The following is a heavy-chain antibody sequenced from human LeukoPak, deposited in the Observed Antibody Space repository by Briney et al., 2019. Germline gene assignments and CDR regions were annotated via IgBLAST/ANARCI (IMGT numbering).Heavy chain of an antibody. V-gene: IGHV3-30*18. Sequence: PGGSLRLSCAASGITFSSYGMHWVRQAPGKGLELVAVISYDGNNKYYADSVKGRFTISRDNSKNTLYLQMNSLRAEDTAVYYCAKALQVWLSGFDYWGQGTLVTVSS. CDR3: AKALQVWLSGFDY. CDR1: GITFSSYG. D-gene: IGHD5-18*01. J-gene: IGHJ4*02. CDR2: ISYDGNNK.